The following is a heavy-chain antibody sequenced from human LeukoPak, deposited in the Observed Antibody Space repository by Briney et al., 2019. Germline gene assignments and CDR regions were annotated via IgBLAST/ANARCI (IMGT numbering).Heavy chain of an antibody. V-gene: IGHV1-2*02. D-gene: IGHD5-18*01. CDR1: GGTFSSYA. CDR2: IIPNSGGT. J-gene: IGHJ4*02. Sequence: ASVKVSCKASGGTFSSYAISWVRQAPGQGLEWMGGIIPNSGGTNYAQKFQGRVTMTRDTSISTAYMELSRLRSDDTAVYYCARATWIQLWFRYWGQGTLVTVSS. CDR3: ARATWIQLWFRY.